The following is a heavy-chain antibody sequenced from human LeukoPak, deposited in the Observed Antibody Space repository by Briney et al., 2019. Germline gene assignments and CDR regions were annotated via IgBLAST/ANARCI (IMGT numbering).Heavy chain of an antibody. Sequence: GESLKIPCKGSGYSFTSYWIGWVRQMPGKGLEWMGIIYPADSDTRYSPSFQGQVTISADKSISTAYLQWSSLKASDTAMYYCARYAVAANDAFDIWGQGTMVTVSS. D-gene: IGHD6-19*01. CDR3: ARYAVAANDAFDI. V-gene: IGHV5-51*01. CDR1: GYSFTSYW. CDR2: IYPADSDT. J-gene: IGHJ3*02.